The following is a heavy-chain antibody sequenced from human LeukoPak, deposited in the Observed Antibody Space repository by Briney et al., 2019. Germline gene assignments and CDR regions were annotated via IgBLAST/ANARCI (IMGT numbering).Heavy chain of an antibody. CDR2: TYYRSKWYN. J-gene: IGHJ4*02. CDR1: GDSVCSNSAA. D-gene: IGHD5-12*01. Sequence: SQTLSLTCAISGDSVCSNSAAWNWIRQSPSRGLEWLGRTYYRSKWYNDYAVSVKSRITINPDTSKNQFSLQLNSVTPEDTAVYYCARDLEYPVDIVRGYYFDYWGQGTLVTVSS. CDR3: ARDLEYPVDIVRGYYFDY. V-gene: IGHV6-1*01.